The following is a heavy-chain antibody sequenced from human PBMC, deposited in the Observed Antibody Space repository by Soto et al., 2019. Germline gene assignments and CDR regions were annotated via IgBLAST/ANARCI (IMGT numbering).Heavy chain of an antibody. CDR1: GFTFSAFG. CDR3: AKDFKISGGHYGSLNYYYGMDV. J-gene: IGHJ6*02. Sequence: GGSLRLSCAASGFTFSAFGMHWVRQAPGKGLEWVAIISYDGILKYYADPVKGRFTISRDTSKGALYLQMNSLRPEDTAVYYCAKDFKISGGHYGSLNYYYGMDVWGQGTTVTVSS. V-gene: IGHV3-30*18. CDR2: ISYDGILK. D-gene: IGHD3-10*01.